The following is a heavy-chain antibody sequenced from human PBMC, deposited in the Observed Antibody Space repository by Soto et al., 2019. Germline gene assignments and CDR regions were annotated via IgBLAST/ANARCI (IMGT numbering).Heavy chain of an antibody. D-gene: IGHD3-10*01. J-gene: IGHJ4*02. CDR3: TRGGATGAGIYHFEN. Sequence: EVQLVEPGGGLVQPGGSLRLSCAASGFTFTSNWMHWVRQAPGKGLVWVSRINSDGTTTTYADSVKGRFTISRDNAKNTLYLQVNSLGGEDTAVYYCTRGGATGAGIYHFENWGQGTLVTVSS. CDR2: INSDGTTT. CDR1: GFTFTSNW. V-gene: IGHV3-74*01.